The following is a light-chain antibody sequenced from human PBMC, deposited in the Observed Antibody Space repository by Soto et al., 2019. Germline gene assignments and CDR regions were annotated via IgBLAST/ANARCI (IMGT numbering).Light chain of an antibody. CDR3: QQYANLPPA. V-gene: IGKV1-33*01. Sequence: DIQMTQSPSSLSSSVGDRLTITWQASHDISNYLNWYQQKPGKAPKLLIYDASNLETGVPSRFSGSASGTDFTFTISSLQPEDIETYYCQQYANLPPAVGQGTRLEI. J-gene: IGKJ5*01. CDR2: DAS. CDR1: HDISNY.